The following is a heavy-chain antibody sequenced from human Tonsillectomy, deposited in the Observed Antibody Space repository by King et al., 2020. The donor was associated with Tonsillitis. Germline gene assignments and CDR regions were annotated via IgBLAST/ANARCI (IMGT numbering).Heavy chain of an antibody. J-gene: IGHJ6*03. Sequence: QLQESGPGLVKPSETLSLTCTVSGGSISSYYWSWIRQPPGKGLEWIGYIYYSGSTNYNPSLKSRVTISVDTSKNQFSLKLSSLTAADTAVYYCARGYAGYEYYYYYYMDVWGKGTTVTVSS. D-gene: IGHD3-9*01. V-gene: IGHV4-59*01. CDR1: GGSISSYY. CDR2: IYYSGST. CDR3: ARGYAGYEYYYYYYMDV.